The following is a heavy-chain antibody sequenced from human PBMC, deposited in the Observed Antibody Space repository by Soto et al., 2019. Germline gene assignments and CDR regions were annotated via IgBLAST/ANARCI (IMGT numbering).Heavy chain of an antibody. V-gene: IGHV3-21*01. J-gene: IGHJ5*02. CDR1: GCTFSNYG. CDR3: ARVRRLDSNAGSFDH. D-gene: IGHD2-15*01. Sequence: XESLIITDAASGCTFSNYGRNWVRKAPGKGLEWVSSITSSSSYIYYADSVKGRFTISRDNAKNSLYLQMNSLRADDRAIYYCARVRRLDSNAGSFDHWRQGTLVTISS. CDR2: ITSSSSYI.